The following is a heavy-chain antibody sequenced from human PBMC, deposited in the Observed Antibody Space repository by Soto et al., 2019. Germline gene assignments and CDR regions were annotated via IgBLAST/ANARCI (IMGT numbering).Heavy chain of an antibody. CDR1: GYTFTSYA. CDR3: ARPSNNYVAH. Sequence: GASVKVSCKASGYTFTSYAMHWVRQAPGQRLEWMGWINPGDSESRYSPSFQGQVTISADKSISTAYLQWNSLKASDTAMYYCARPSNNYVAHWGQGTLVTVSS. D-gene: IGHD4-4*01. J-gene: IGHJ4*02. CDR2: INPGDSES. V-gene: IGHV5-51*01.